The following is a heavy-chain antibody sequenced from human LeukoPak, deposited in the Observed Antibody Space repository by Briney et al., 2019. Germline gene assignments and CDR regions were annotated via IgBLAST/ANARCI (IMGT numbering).Heavy chain of an antibody. CDR2: IFYSGST. D-gene: IGHD3-9*01. Sequence: SETLSLTCPVSGGSISSYYWSWIRQPPGKGLEWIGYIFYSGSTSYNPSLKSRVTISGDTSKNQFSLKLSSVTAADTAVYYCARHGYDISTGHNWFDPWGQGTLVTVSS. V-gene: IGHV4-59*08. CDR3: ARHGYDISTGHNWFDP. J-gene: IGHJ5*02. CDR1: GGSISSYY.